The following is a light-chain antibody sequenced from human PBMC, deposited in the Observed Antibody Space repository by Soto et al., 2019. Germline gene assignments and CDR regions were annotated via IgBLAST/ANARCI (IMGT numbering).Light chain of an antibody. CDR3: CSYAGSYTHV. CDR2: GNN. V-gene: IGLV1-40*01. J-gene: IGLJ1*01. Sequence: QSVLTQPPSVSGAPGQRVTISCTGSSANIGAAYNVDWYQQLPGTAPKLLIYGNNNRPSGVPARFSGSKSGTSASLAIAGLQAEDEADYFCCSYAGSYTHVFGTGTKVTVL. CDR1: SANIGAAYN.